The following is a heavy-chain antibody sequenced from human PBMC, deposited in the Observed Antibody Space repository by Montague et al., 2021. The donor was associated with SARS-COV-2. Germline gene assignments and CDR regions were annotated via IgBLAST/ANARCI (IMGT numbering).Heavy chain of an antibody. J-gene: IGHJ6*03. Sequence: SETLSLTCAVFDGSFSNFYCSWIRKPPGTGQELMWEINHNGSTDYKPSRRSRVTISVDTSRNQFSLKLNSVTAADAAVYYCASGDDNGSGYLDVWGTGTTVTVSS. V-gene: IGHV4-34*01. D-gene: IGHD1-26*01. CDR3: ASGDDNGSGYLDV. CDR2: INHNGST. CDR1: DGSFSNFY.